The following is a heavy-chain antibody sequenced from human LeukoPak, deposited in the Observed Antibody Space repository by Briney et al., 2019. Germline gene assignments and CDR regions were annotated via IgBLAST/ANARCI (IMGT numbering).Heavy chain of an antibody. V-gene: IGHV4-59*01. CDR3: AQGVWFGELLSY. J-gene: IGHJ4*02. CDR2: THYSGST. D-gene: IGHD3-10*01. CDR1: GGSISSYY. Sequence: PSETLSLTCTVSGGSISSYYWSWLRQPPGKGLEYIGYTHYSGSTNYNPSLKSRLTISVDTSKNQFSLKLSSVTAADTAVYYCAQGVWFGELLSYWGQGTLVTVSS.